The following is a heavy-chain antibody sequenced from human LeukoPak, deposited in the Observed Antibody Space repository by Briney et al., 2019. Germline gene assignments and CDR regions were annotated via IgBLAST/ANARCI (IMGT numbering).Heavy chain of an antibody. CDR3: ARDPEYYYDSSGYSPGAFDI. J-gene: IGHJ3*02. CDR1: GFTFSSYR. D-gene: IGHD3-22*01. V-gene: IGHV3-48*02. CDR2: ISSSSTT. Sequence: GGSLRLSCAASGFTFSSYRMNWVRQAPGKGLEWVSYISSSSTTYYADSVKGRFTIFRDNAKNSLYLQMNSLRDEDTAVYYCARDPEYYYDSSGYSPGAFDIWGPGTMVTVSS.